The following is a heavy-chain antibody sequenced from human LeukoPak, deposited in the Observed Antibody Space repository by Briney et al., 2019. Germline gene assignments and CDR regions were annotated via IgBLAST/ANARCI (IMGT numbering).Heavy chain of an antibody. V-gene: IGHV3-74*01. Sequence: GGSLRLSCAAFGFTFSSYWMHWVRQAPGKGLVWVSGMNSDGSRTSYADSVKGRFTISRDNAKNSLYLQMNSLRAEDTAVYYCARDYYDSSGPFDYWGQGTLVTVSS. CDR2: MNSDGSRT. CDR1: GFTFSSYW. CDR3: ARDYYDSSGPFDY. J-gene: IGHJ4*02. D-gene: IGHD3-22*01.